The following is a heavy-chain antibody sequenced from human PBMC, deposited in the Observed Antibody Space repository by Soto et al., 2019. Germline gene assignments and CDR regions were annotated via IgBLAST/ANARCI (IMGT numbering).Heavy chain of an antibody. V-gene: IGHV4-31*03. CDR2: IYYSGST. D-gene: IGHD6-19*01. Sequence: QVQLQESDPGLVKPSQTLSLTCTVSGGSVSGGVYYWNWIRQHPEKGLEWIGYIYYSGSTYYNPSLRSRVTISADTSKNQFSLKLSSVTVADTAVHYCARSSVAGAGYFQHWGQGTQVIVSS. CDR3: ARSSVAGAGYFQH. J-gene: IGHJ1*01. CDR1: GGSVSGGVYY.